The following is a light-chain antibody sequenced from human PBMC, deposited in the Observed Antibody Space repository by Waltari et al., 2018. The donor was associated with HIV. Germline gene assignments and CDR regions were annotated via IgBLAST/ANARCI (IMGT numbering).Light chain of an antibody. J-gene: IGKJ2*01. V-gene: IGKV4-1*01. CDR3: HQYYGAMYP. CDR2: WAS. CDR1: QSLLNTSNNKNY. Sequence: DIVMTQSPDSLTVSLGDRATINCKSSQSLLNTSNNKNYLAWFRQKPGQPPDLLIYWASTRESGVPDRFSGSGSGTNFTLTINRLQAEDVAVYYCHQYYGAMYPFGRGTKLEI.